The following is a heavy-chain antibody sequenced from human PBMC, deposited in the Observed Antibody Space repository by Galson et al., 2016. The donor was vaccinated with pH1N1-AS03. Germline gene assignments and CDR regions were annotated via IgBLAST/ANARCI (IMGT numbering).Heavy chain of an antibody. J-gene: IGHJ4*02. D-gene: IGHD1-26*01. Sequence: QSGAEVKKPGESLKISCKGSGYKFTNYWTGWVRQMPGQGLEWMGSIYPGDSDTRYSPSFQGQVTISANKSIRTAYLQWSSLNASDTAMYYCARRVSYTGSYPLDYWGQGTLVTVSS. V-gene: IGHV5-51*01. CDR2: IYPGDSDT. CDR3: ARRVSYTGSYPLDY. CDR1: GYKFTNYW.